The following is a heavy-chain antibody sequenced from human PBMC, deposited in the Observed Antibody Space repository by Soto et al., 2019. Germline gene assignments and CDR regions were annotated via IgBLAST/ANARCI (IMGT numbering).Heavy chain of an antibody. CDR3: ARNDYGGNDYYDYDGMGV. D-gene: IGHD4-17*01. CDR2: IWYDGSNK. V-gene: IGHV3-33*01. J-gene: IGHJ6*02. CDR1: GLTCSSYG. Sequence: QVQLVESGGGVVQPGRTLTLSCAASGLTCSSYGMHWVRQAPGTGLAWVAVIWYDGSNKYYAYSVTGRFTISRDNSTNTLYLQMNSRRAEDTAGYYCARNDYGGNDYYDYDGMGVWGQGTTVAVSS.